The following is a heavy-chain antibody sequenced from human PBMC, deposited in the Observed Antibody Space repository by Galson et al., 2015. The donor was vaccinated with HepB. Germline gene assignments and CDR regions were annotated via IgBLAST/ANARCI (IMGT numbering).Heavy chain of an antibody. D-gene: IGHD3-16*01. CDR2: ISSGANNI. J-gene: IGHJ4*02. V-gene: IGHV3-48*01. CDR1: GFTFSSYS. Sequence: SLRLSCAASGFTFSSYSMNWVRQAPGKGLEWISYISSGANNIFYADSVRGRFTISRDNAKNSLYLQLNSLRVEDTAVYYCAGRGSYSAYWGQGALVTVSS. CDR3: AGRGSYSAY.